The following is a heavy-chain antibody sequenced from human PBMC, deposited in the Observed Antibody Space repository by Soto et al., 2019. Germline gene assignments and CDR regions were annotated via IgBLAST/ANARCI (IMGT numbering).Heavy chain of an antibody. Sequence: QVQLVESGGGVVQPGRSLRLSCAASGFTFSSYGMHWVRQAPGKGLEWVAVISYDGSNKYYADSVKGRFTISRDNSKNTLYLQMNSLRAEDTAVYYCAKDQHCDFMYYFDYWGQGTLVTVSS. CDR3: AKDQHCDFMYYFDY. CDR1: GFTFSSYG. J-gene: IGHJ4*02. V-gene: IGHV3-30*18. D-gene: IGHD2-21*02. CDR2: ISYDGSNK.